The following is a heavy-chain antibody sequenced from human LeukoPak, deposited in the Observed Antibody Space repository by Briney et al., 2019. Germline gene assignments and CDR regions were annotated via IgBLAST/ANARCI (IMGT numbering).Heavy chain of an antibody. V-gene: IGHV4-59*04. CDR2: IYHSGST. Sequence: PSETLSLTCTVSGGSISPYYWSWIRQPPGKGLEWIGSIYHSGSTYYNPSLKSRVTISVDTSKNQFSLKLSSVTAADTAVYYCARHVGFITMVRGVINNNWFDPWGQGTLVTVSS. CDR3: ARHVGFITMVRGVINNNWFDP. J-gene: IGHJ5*02. D-gene: IGHD3-10*01. CDR1: GGSISPYY.